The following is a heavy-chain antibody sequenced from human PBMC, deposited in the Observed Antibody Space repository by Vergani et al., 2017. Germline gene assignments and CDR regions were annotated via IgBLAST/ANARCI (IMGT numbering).Heavy chain of an antibody. CDR3: ARDKGFGERKMGGYYYGMDG. CDR2: IIPIFGTA. D-gene: IGHD3-10*01. V-gene: IGHV1-69*01. CDR1: GGNFSSYA. Sequence: QVQLVQSGAEVKKPGSSVKVSCKASGGNFSSYAISWVRQAPGQGLEWMGGIIPIFGTANYAQKFKGRVTITADESTSTAYMELSSLRSEDTAVYYCARDKGFGERKMGGYYYGMDGWSQGSTVTVPS. J-gene: IGHJ6*02.